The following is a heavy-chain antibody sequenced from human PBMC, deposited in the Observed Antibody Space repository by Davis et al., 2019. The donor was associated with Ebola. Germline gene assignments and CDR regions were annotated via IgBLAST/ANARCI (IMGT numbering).Heavy chain of an antibody. CDR3: ARDKAGSNY. CDR1: GFTFSSYW. V-gene: IGHV3-7*01. Sequence: GESLKISCAASGFTFSSYWMSWVRQAPGKGLEWVANIKQDGSEKYYVDSVKGRFTISRDNAKNSLYLQMNSLRAEDTAVYYCARDKAGSNYWGQGTLVTVSS. J-gene: IGHJ4*02. CDR2: IKQDGSEK.